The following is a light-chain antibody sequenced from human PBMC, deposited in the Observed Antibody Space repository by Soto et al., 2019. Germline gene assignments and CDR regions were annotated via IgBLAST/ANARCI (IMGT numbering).Light chain of an antibody. CDR1: QGISSW. CDR3: QQGNSFPLT. J-gene: IGKJ4*01. V-gene: IGKV1-12*01. Sequence: DIQMTQSPSSVSASVGDRVTITCRASQGISSWLALYQQKPGKAPKLLIYAASSLQSGVPSRFRGSGSETDFTLTISSLQPEDFATYYCQQGNSFPLTFGGGTKVEIK. CDR2: AAS.